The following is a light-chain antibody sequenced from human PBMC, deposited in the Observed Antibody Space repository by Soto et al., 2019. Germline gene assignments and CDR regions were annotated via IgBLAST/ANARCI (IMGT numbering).Light chain of an antibody. Sequence: DIVMTQSPLSLPVTPGEPASISCRSSQSLLHSNGYNYLDWYRQKPGQSPQLLIYLGSNRASGVPSRFSGSGSGTYFTLKISRVEAEDVGVYYCMQGLQTAWTFGQGTKVEIK. CDR3: MQGLQTAWT. CDR2: LGS. V-gene: IGKV2-28*01. CDR1: QSLLHSNGYNY. J-gene: IGKJ1*01.